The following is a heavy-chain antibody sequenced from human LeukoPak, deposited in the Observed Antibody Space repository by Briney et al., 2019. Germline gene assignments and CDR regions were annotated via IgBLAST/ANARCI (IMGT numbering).Heavy chain of an antibody. CDR3: AKGYGDYYYYYYGMDV. Sequence: PGRSLRLSCAASGFTFSSYAMHWVRQAPGKGLEWVAVISYDGSNKYYADSVKGRFTISRDNSKNTLYLQMNSLRAEDTAVYYCAKGYGDYYYYYYGMDVWGQGTTVTVSS. CDR2: ISYDGSNK. CDR1: GFTFSSYA. D-gene: IGHD4-17*01. J-gene: IGHJ6*02. V-gene: IGHV3-30-3*01.